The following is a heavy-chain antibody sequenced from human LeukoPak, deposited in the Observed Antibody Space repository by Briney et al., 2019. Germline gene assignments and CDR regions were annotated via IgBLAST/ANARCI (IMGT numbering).Heavy chain of an antibody. D-gene: IGHD3-22*01. V-gene: IGHV1-18*01. CDR2: ISAYNGNT. CDR1: GYTFTSYG. J-gene: IGHJ4*02. Sequence: ASVKVSCKASGYTFTSYGISWVRQAPGQGLEWMGWISAYNGNTNYAQKLQGRVTITADKSTSTAYMELSSLRSEDTAVYYCARGYDSSGYYYFNYWGQGTLVTVSS. CDR3: ARGYDSSGYYYFNY.